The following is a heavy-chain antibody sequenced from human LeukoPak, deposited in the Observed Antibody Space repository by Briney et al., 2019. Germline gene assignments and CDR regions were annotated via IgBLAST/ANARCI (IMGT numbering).Heavy chain of an antibody. V-gene: IGHV3-21*04. J-gene: IGHJ4*02. D-gene: IGHD3-9*01. CDR3: ARVGIGRYYDILTGYYNPDY. CDR1: GFTFSSYA. Sequence: PGGSLRLSCAASGFTFSSYAMSWVRQAPGKGLEWVSSISGSGRSIHYADSVKGRFTISRDNAKNSLYLQMNSLRAEDTAVYYCARVGIGRYYDILTGYYNPDYWGQGTLVTVSS. CDR2: ISGSGRSI.